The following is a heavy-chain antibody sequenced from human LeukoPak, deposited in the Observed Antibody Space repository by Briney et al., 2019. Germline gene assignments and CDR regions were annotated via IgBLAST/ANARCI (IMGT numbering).Heavy chain of an antibody. CDR1: GFGVSSNA. J-gene: IGHJ4*02. CDR2: LGSDGRT. V-gene: IGHV3-23*01. CDR3: AKDILGWSFDT. Sequence: GGSLGLSCEASGFGVSSNAMAWVRQAPGKGLEWVSGLGSDGRTHYADSVKGRFTISRDHSKNTVYLQMNSLRDEDTALYYCAKDILGWSFDTWGQGTLVTVSS. D-gene: IGHD4-23*01.